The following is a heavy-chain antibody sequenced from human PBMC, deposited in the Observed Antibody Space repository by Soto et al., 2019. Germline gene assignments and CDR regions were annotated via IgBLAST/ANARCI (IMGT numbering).Heavy chain of an antibody. CDR2: IDPSDSYT. CDR1: GYSFTSYW. J-gene: IGHJ5*02. D-gene: IGHD3-3*01. V-gene: IGHV5-10-1*01. CDR3: ARQFWSGYYFQNCFDP. Sequence: PGESLKISCKGSGYSFTSYWISWVRQMPGKGLEWMGRIDPSDSYTNYSPSFQGHVTISADKSISTAYLQWSSLKASDTAMYYCARQFWSGYYFQNCFDPCGQGTLVTVSS.